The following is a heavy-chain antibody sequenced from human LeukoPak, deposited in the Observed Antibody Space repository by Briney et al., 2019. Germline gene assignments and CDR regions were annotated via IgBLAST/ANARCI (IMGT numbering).Heavy chain of an antibody. CDR2: IKQDGSEK. Sequence: GGSLRLSCAASGFTFSSYSMNWVRQAPGKGLEWVANIKQDGSEKYYVDSVKGRFTISRDNAKNSLYLQMNSLRAEDTAVYYCARVPDTYCSSTSCPYYYYGMDVWGKGTKVTVSS. V-gene: IGHV3-7*03. J-gene: IGHJ6*04. D-gene: IGHD2-2*01. CDR1: GFTFSSYS. CDR3: ARVPDTYCSSTSCPYYYYGMDV.